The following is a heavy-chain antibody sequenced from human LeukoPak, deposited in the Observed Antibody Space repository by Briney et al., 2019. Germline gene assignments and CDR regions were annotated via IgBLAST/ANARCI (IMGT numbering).Heavy chain of an antibody. CDR3: ARQNNSGYYVDY. CDR1: GFSFTNYA. D-gene: IGHD3-22*01. CDR2: ISAAGSNE. V-gene: IGHV3-30-3*01. J-gene: IGHJ4*02. Sequence: PERSLRLSCAASGFSFTNYALHWVRQAPGKGLEWVAMISAAGSNEFYADSVKGRFTISRDNSKNTLYLQMNSLRAEDTALYYCARQNNSGYYVDYWGQGTLVTVSS.